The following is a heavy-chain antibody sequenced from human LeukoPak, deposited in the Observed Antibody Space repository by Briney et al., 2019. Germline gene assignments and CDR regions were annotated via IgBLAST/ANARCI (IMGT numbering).Heavy chain of an antibody. Sequence: GGSLRLSCAASGFTFSSYWMSWVRQAPGKGLEWVANIKQDGSEKYYVDSVKGRFTISRDNAKNSLYLQMNSLRAEDTAVYYCARKRYCTNGVCPEGPYSSGWSFDYWGQGTLVTVSS. D-gene: IGHD2-8*01. J-gene: IGHJ4*02. CDR3: ARKRYCTNGVCPEGPYSSGWSFDY. V-gene: IGHV3-7*01. CDR1: GFTFSSYW. CDR2: IKQDGSEK.